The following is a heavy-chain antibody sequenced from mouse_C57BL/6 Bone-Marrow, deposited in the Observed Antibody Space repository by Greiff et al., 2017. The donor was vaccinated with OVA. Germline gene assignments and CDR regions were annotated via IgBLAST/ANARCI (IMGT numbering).Heavy chain of an antibody. CDR2: IDPENGDT. CDR1: GFNIKDDY. CDR3: TTVYYFDY. J-gene: IGHJ2*01. V-gene: IGHV14-4*01. Sequence: EVQRVESGAELVRPGASVKLSCTASGFNIKDDYMHWVKQRPEQGLEWIGWIDPENGDTEYASKFQGKATITADTSSNTAYLQLSSLTSEDTAVYYCTTVYYFDYWGQGTTLTVSS.